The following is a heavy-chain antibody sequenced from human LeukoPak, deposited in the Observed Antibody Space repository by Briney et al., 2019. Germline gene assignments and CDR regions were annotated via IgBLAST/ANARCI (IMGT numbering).Heavy chain of an antibody. D-gene: IGHD5-12*01. V-gene: IGHV4-39*07. CDR1: GGSISSSVYY. J-gene: IGHJ6*03. CDR3: ARDLSGYDFPYYYYYYMDV. CDR2: IYYTGST. Sequence: PSETLSLTCSVSGGSISSSVYYWGWIRQPPGKGLEWIGSIYYTGSTYYNPSLKSRVTISVDTSKNQFSLKLSSVTAADTAVYYCARDLSGYDFPYYYYYYMDVWGKGTTVTVSS.